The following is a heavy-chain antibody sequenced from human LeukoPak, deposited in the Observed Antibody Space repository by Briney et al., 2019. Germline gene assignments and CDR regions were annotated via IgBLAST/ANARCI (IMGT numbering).Heavy chain of an antibody. D-gene: IGHD3-10*01. V-gene: IGHV3-21*01. CDR1: GFTFSSYS. CDR3: ARDFAVRGAPSDY. Sequence: GGSLRLSCAASGFTFSSYSMNWVRQAPGKELEWVSSISSSSSYIYYADSVKGRFTISRDNAKNSLYLQMNSLRAEDKAVYYCARDFAVRGAPSDYWGQGTLVTVSS. CDR2: ISSSSSYI. J-gene: IGHJ4*02.